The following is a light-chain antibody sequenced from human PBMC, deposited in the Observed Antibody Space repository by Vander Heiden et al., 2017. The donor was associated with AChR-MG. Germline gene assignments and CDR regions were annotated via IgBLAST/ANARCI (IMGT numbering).Light chain of an antibody. J-gene: IGLJ1*01. CDR3: AAWDDSLNGLYV. CDR2: SNN. V-gene: IGLV1-44*01. CDR1: SSNIGSNT. Sequence: QSVLPHPPSASGPPGQRVTISCSGSSSNIGSNTVNWYQQLPGTAPKLLIYSNNQRPSGVPDRFSGSKSGTSASLAISGLQSEDEADYYCAAWDDSLNGLYVFGTGTKVTVL.